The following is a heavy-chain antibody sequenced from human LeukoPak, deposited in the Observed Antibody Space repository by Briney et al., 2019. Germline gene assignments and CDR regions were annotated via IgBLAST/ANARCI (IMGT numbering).Heavy chain of an antibody. CDR1: GFTFSSYS. J-gene: IGHJ4*02. Sequence: PGGSLRLSCAASGFTFSSYSMNWVRQAPGKGLEWVSYISSSGSTIYYADSVKGRFTISRDNAKNSLYLQMNSLRAEDTAVYYCARVAAAGFIRGYFDYWGQGTLVTVSS. V-gene: IGHV3-48*04. CDR3: ARVAAAGFIRGYFDY. D-gene: IGHD6-13*01. CDR2: ISSSGSTI.